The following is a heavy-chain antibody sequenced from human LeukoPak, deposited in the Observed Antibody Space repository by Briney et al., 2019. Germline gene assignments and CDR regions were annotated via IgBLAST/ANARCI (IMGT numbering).Heavy chain of an antibody. CDR3: AISTRISVAGTGHFDP. Sequence: GGSLRLSCEASGLTFRDFWMHWVRQAPGGGLVWVSRISPGGSGTSYADSVKGRCSISRDNTEDTLYLQMNSLTADDTAVYYCAISTRISVAGTGHFDPWGQGTLVTVSS. CDR1: GLTFRDFW. CDR2: ISPGGSGT. V-gene: IGHV3-74*01. D-gene: IGHD6-19*01. J-gene: IGHJ5*02.